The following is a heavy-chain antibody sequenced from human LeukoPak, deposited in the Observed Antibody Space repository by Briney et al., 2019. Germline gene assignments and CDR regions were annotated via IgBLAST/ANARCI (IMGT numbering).Heavy chain of an antibody. CDR3: ARSAALDTAMVIFKGDYYYYYYMDV. V-gene: IGHV4-59*01. Sequence: PSETLSLTCTVSGGSISSYYWSWIRQPPGKGLEWIGYIYYSGSTNYNPSLKSRVTISVDTSKNQFSLKLRSVTAADTAVYYCARSAALDTAMVIFKGDYYYYYYMDVWGKGTTVTISS. CDR2: IYYSGST. CDR1: GGSISSYY. J-gene: IGHJ6*03. D-gene: IGHD5-18*01.